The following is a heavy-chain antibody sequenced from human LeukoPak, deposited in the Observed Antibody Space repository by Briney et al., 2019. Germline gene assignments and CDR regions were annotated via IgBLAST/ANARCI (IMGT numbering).Heavy chain of an antibody. D-gene: IGHD3-10*01. Sequence: APVKVSCKASGYTFTDYYINWVRQAPGQGLEWMGWINPNSGDTNYAQKFQDRVTMTRDTSISTAYIELNLLRSDDTAVYYCARGDYYGSPKVVAAWGRGTLVTVSS. CDR1: GYTFTDYY. J-gene: IGHJ5*02. V-gene: IGHV1-2*02. CDR3: ARGDYYGSPKVVAA. CDR2: INPNSGDT.